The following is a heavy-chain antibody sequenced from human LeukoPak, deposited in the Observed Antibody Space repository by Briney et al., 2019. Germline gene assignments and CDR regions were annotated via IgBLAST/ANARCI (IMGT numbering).Heavy chain of an antibody. J-gene: IGHJ4*02. D-gene: IGHD3-10*01. Sequence: SVKVSCKASGGTFSSYAISWVRQALGQGLEWMGGIIPIFGTANYAQKFQGRVTITTDESTSTAYMELSSLRSEDTAVYYCASDYGSGSYPWGQGTLVTVSS. CDR2: IIPIFGTA. CDR1: GGTFSSYA. V-gene: IGHV1-69*05. CDR3: ASDYGSGSYP.